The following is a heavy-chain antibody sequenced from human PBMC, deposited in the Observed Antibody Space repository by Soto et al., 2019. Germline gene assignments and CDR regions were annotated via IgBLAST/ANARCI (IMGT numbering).Heavy chain of an antibody. V-gene: IGHV3-30*18. J-gene: IGHJ4*02. D-gene: IGHD4-17*01. Sequence: QVPLVESGGGVVQPGRSLRLSCAASGFTFSSYGIHWVRQAPGKGLEWVAVISYDGSNKYYADSVKGRFTISRDNSKNTLYLHMNSLRAEDTAVYYCAKSDGDYRGWFHYWGQGTLVTVSS. CDR1: GFTFSSYG. CDR3: AKSDGDYRGWFHY. CDR2: ISYDGSNK.